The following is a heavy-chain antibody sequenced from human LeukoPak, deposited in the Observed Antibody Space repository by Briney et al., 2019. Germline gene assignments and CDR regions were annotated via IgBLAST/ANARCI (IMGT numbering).Heavy chain of an antibody. CDR1: GFTFSSYA. Sequence: GESLRLSCAASGFTFSSYAMSWVRQAPGKGLEWVSAISGSGGSTYYADSVKGRFTISRDNSKNTLYLQMNSLRAEDTAVYYCAKGLHGPLWFGGNDYWGQGTLVTVSS. J-gene: IGHJ4*02. V-gene: IGHV3-23*01. CDR2: ISGSGGST. CDR3: AKGLHGPLWFGGNDY. D-gene: IGHD3-10*01.